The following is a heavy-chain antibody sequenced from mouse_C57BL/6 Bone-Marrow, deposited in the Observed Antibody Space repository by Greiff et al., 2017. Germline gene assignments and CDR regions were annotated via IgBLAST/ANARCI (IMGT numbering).Heavy chain of an antibody. V-gene: IGHV1-76*01. D-gene: IGHD3-2*02. Sequence: QVQLKESGAELVRPGASVKLSCKASGYTFTDYYINWVKQRPGQGLEWIARIYPGSGNTYYNEKFKGKATLTAEKSSSTAYMQLSSLTSEDSAVYFCALNSSGHGYFDYWGQGTTLTVSS. J-gene: IGHJ2*01. CDR2: IYPGSGNT. CDR3: ALNSSGHGYFDY. CDR1: GYTFTDYY.